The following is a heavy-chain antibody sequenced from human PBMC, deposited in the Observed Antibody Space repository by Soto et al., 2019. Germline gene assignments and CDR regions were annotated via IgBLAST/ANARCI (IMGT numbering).Heavy chain of an antibody. CDR2: IWYDGSNE. CDR3: VGGKEEGHY. J-gene: IGHJ4*02. Sequence: QVQLVESGGGVVQPGRSLRLSCAASGFIFSRYGMHWVRQAPGKGLEWVAIIWYDGSNEAYADSVKGRFTISRDNSKNTLYLQMDSLRADDTAIYYCVGGKEEGHYWGQGTLVTVSS. D-gene: IGHD2-15*01. V-gene: IGHV3-33*01. CDR1: GFIFSRYG.